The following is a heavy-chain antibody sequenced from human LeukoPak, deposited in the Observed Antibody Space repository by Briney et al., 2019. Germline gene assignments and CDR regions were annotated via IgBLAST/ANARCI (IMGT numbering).Heavy chain of an antibody. CDR3: ARVSVEMATASDY. V-gene: IGHV3-30-3*01. CDR1: GFTFSSYA. Sequence: PGRSLRLSCAASGFTFSSYAMHWVRQAPGKGLEWVAVISYDGSNKYHADSVKGRFTISRDNSKNTLYLQMNSLRAEDTAVYYCARVSVEMATASDYWGQGTLVTVSS. J-gene: IGHJ4*02. D-gene: IGHD5-24*01. CDR2: ISYDGSNK.